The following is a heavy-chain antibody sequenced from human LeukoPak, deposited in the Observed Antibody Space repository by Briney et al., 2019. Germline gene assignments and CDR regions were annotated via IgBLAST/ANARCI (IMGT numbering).Heavy chain of an antibody. CDR2: ISYDGSNK. D-gene: IGHD4-17*01. CDR3: AKDRMPSSRTVTTTYYFDY. V-gene: IGHV3-30*18. CDR1: GFTFSSCG. J-gene: IGHJ4*02. Sequence: PGGSLRLSCAASGFTFSSCGMHWVRQAPGKGLEWVAVISYDGSNKYYADSVKGRFTISRDNSKNTLYLQMNSLRAEDTAVYYCAKDRMPSSRTVTTTYYFDYWGQGTLVTVSS.